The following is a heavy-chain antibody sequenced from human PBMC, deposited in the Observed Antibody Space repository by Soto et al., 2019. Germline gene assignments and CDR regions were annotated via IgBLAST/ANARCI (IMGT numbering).Heavy chain of an antibody. D-gene: IGHD1-26*01. CDR2: IYYSGST. CDR3: ARPMIVGANNWFDP. V-gene: IGHV4-59*08. J-gene: IGHJ5*02. Sequence: SETLSLTCTVSGGSISSYYWSWIRQPPGKGLEWIGYIYYSGSTNYNPSLKSRVTISVDTSKNQFSLKLSSVTAADTAVYYCARPMIVGANNWFDPWGQGTLVTVSS. CDR1: GGSISSYY.